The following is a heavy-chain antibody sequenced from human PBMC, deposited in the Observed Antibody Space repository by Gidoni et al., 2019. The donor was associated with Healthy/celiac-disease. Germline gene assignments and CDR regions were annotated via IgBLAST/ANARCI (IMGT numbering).Heavy chain of an antibody. D-gene: IGHD6-13*01. CDR3: AKGSSWYAGVEPSEPHYFDY. CDR1: SSYG. CDR2: ISYDGSNK. Sequence: SSYGMHWVRQAPGKGLEWVAVISYDGSNKYYADSVKGRFTISRDNSKNTLYLQMNSLRAEDTAVYYCAKGSSWYAGVEPSEPHYFDYWGQGTLVTVSS. V-gene: IGHV3-30*18. J-gene: IGHJ4*02.